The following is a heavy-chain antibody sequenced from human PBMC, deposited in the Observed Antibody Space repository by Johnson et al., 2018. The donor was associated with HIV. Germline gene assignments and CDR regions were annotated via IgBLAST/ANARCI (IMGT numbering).Heavy chain of an antibody. Sequence: VQLVESGGGVVRPGGSLRLSCAASGFTFDDYGMSWVRQAPGKGLEWVSGITWNSDTTGYADSVKGRFAISRDSAKNALYLQMNSLRPEDTALYYCVKDIGYGGPSDGAFDIWGQGTLVTVSS. V-gene: IGHV3-20*04. CDR3: VKDIGYGGPSDGAFDI. CDR1: GFTFDDYG. D-gene: IGHD4-23*01. J-gene: IGHJ3*02. CDR2: ITWNSDTT.